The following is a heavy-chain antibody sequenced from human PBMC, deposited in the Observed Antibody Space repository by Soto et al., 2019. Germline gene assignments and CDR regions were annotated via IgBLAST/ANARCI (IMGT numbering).Heavy chain of an antibody. CDR2: MNPNSGNT. CDR3: AYGSGLNMYYFDD. CDR1: GYTFTSYD. V-gene: IGHV1-8*01. J-gene: IGHJ4*02. D-gene: IGHD3-10*01. Sequence: EASVKVSCKASGYTFTSYDINWVRQATGQGLEWMGWMNPNSGNTGYAQKFQGRVTMTRNTSISTAYMELSSLRSEDTAVYYCAYGSGLNMYYFDDWGQGTLVTVSS.